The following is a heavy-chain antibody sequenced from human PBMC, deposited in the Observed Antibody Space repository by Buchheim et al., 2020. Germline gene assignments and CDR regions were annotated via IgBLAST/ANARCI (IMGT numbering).Heavy chain of an antibody. CDR2: ISGSGGST. Sequence: EVQLLESGGGLVQPGGSLRLSCAASGFTFSSYAMSWVRQAPGKGLEWVSAISGSGGSTYYADSVKGRFTISRDNSKNTLYLQMNSLRAEDTAVYYCAKDQFLLGGGSLIPSYYGMDVWGQGTT. V-gene: IGHV3-23*01. CDR3: AKDQFLLGGGSLIPSYYGMDV. J-gene: IGHJ6*02. D-gene: IGHD2-15*01. CDR1: GFTFSSYA.